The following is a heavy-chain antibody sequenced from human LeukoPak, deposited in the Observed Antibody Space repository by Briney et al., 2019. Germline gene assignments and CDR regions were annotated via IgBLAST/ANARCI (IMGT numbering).Heavy chain of an antibody. CDR1: GYTLTELS. J-gene: IGHJ5*02. D-gene: IGHD3-3*01. V-gene: IGHV1-24*01. Sequence: ASVKVSCKVSGYTLTELSMHWVRQAPGKGLEWMGGFDPEDGETIYAQKFQGRVTMTEDTSTDTAYTELSSLRSEDTAVYYCATTPLSLRSRRVLRFLEWFSWPWGQGTLVTVSS. CDR2: FDPEDGET. CDR3: ATTPLSLRSRRVLRFLEWFSWP.